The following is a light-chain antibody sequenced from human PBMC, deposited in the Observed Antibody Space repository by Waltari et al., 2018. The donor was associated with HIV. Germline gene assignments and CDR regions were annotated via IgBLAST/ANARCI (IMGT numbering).Light chain of an antibody. V-gene: IGLV3-21*01. J-gene: IGLJ2*01. CDR3: QVLDTNTDQDVI. Sequence: SYVLTQPPSVSVAPGKTARITCGGENSGSKSVNWYQKQPGQAPVMVSYHDTDRPSGIPDRLSGPNSDGTATPTIRRVEAADEADYFCQVLDTNTDQDVIFGGGTHLAV. CDR1: NSGSKS. CDR2: HDT.